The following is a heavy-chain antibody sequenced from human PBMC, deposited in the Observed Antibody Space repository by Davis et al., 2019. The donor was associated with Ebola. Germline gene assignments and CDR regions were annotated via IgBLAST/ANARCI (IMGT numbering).Heavy chain of an antibody. V-gene: IGHV4-4*07. D-gene: IGHD1-1*01. CDR1: GGSISSYY. CDR3: ARAAANWSRGFDY. CDR2: IYTSGST. Sequence: PGGSLRLSCTVSGGSISSYYWSWIRQPAGKGLEWIGRIYTSGSTNYNPSLKSRVTMSVDTSKNQFSLKLSSVTAAGTAVYYCARAAANWSRGFDYWGQGTLVTVSS. J-gene: IGHJ4*02.